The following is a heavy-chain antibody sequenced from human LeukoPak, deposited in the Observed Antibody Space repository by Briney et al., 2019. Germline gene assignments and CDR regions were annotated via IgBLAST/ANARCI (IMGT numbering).Heavy chain of an antibody. CDR2: IKQDGSEK. CDR1: GFTFSSYW. Sequence: QSGGSLRLSCAASGFTFSSYWMSWVRQAPGKGLEWVANIKQDGSEKYYVDSVKGRFTISRDNAKNSLYLQMNSLRAEDTAVYYCAREYIVATVYFDYWGQGTLVTVSS. CDR3: AREYIVATVYFDY. D-gene: IGHD5-12*01. V-gene: IGHV3-7*01. J-gene: IGHJ4*02.